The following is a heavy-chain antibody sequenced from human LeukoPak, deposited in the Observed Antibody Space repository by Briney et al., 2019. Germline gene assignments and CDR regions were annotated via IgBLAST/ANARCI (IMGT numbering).Heavy chain of an antibody. CDR3: ARDHYYDSSGYYKGGAFDI. Sequence: ADSVKGRFTISRDNSKNTLYLQMNSLRAEDTAVYYCARDHYYDSSGYYKGGAFDIWGQGTMVTVSS. V-gene: IGHV3-30*07. J-gene: IGHJ3*02. D-gene: IGHD3-22*01.